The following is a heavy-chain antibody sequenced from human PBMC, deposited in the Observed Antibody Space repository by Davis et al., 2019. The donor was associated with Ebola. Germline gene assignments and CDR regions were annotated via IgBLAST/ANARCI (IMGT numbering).Heavy chain of an antibody. CDR2: ISAYNGNT. V-gene: IGHV1-18*01. D-gene: IGHD5-18*01. CDR1: GYTFTSYG. Sequence: ASVKVSCKASGYTFTSYGISWVRQAPGQGLEWMGWISAYNGNTNYAQKLQGRVTMTTDTSTSTAYMELRSLRSDDTAVYYCAKGGSNGYGTVPSDYWGQGTLVTVSS. CDR3: AKGGSNGYGTVPSDY. J-gene: IGHJ4*02.